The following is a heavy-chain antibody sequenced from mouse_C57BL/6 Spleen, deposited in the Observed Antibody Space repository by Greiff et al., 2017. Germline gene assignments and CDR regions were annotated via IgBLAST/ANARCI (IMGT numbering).Heavy chain of an antibody. D-gene: IGHD4-1*01. Sequence: VQLQQSGPELVKPGASVTISCKASGYAFSSSWMNWVKQRPGKGLAWIGRIYPGDGDTNYNGKFKGKATLTADKSSSTAYMQHSSQTSEDYAVYFCARAPNRDGRAMDDWGQGTSVTVSS. CDR1: GYAFSSSW. CDR3: ARAPNRDGRAMDD. V-gene: IGHV1-82*01. J-gene: IGHJ4*01. CDR2: IYPGDGDT.